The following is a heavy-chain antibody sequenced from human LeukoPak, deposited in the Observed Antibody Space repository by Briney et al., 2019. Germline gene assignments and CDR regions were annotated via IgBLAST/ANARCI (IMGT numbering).Heavy chain of an antibody. D-gene: IGHD2-2*01. V-gene: IGHV1-2*02. CDR3: AREAGKCSSTSCYSFDY. CDR1: GYTFTGYY. Sequence: GASVKVSCKASGYTFTGYYMHWVRQAPGQGLEWMGWINPNSGGTNYAQKFQGRVTMTRDTSISTAYMELSRLRSDDTAVYYCAREAGKCSSTSCYSFDYWDQGTLVTVSS. J-gene: IGHJ4*02. CDR2: INPNSGGT.